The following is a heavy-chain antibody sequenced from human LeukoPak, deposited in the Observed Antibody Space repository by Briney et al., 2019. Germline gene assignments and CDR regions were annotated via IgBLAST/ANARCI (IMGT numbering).Heavy chain of an antibody. CDR1: GYTFTGYF. Sequence: GASAKVSCKTSGYTFTGYFMHWVRQAPGQGPEWMGWINTKIGTTNYAQKFQGRVTMTRDMSISTACMELSRLTSEDTAVYYCARGGNYQYDFWSGYTPFDYWGQGTLVTVSS. V-gene: IGHV1-2*02. CDR3: ARGGNYQYDFWSGYTPFDY. D-gene: IGHD3-3*01. CDR2: INTKIGTT. J-gene: IGHJ4*02.